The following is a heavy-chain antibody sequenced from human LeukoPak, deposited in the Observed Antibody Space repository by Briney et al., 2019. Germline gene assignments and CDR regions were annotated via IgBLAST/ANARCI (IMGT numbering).Heavy chain of an antibody. V-gene: IGHV3-48*03. CDR1: GFTFSSYE. D-gene: IGHD5-18*01. Sequence: GRSLRLSCAASGFTFSSYEMNWVRQAPGKGLEWVSYISSSGSSIYYADSVKGRFTISRDNAKNSLYLQMNSLRAEDTAVYYCARGYSYGSLDYWGQGTLVTVSS. CDR2: ISSSGSSI. CDR3: ARGYSYGSLDY. J-gene: IGHJ4*02.